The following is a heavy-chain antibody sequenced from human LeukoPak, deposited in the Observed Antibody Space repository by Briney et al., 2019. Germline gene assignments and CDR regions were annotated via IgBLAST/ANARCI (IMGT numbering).Heavy chain of an antibody. CDR2: ISYDGSST. V-gene: IGHV3-30*18. CDR1: GFTLSSYV. D-gene: IGHD6-19*01. Sequence: PGRSLRLSCAASGFTLSSYVMHWARQAPGKGLEWLAVISYDGSSTYYADSVKGRFTISRDSSKNTLYLQMNSLRAEDTAVYYCAKAHISGWYYFDYWGQGTLVTVSS. CDR3: AKAHISGWYYFDY. J-gene: IGHJ4*02.